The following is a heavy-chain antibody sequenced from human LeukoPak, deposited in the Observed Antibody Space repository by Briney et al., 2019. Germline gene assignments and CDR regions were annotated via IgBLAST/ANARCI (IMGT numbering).Heavy chain of an antibody. D-gene: IGHD3-22*01. J-gene: IGHJ4*02. CDR1: GYTFTGYY. CDR2: INPNSGGT. CDR3: ARAYYYDSSGSANGY. Sequence: ASVKVSCKASGYTFTGYYMHWVRQAPGQGLEWMGWINPNSGGTNYAQKFQGRVTMTRDTSISTAYMELSRLRSDDTAVYYCARAYYYDSSGSANGYWGQGTPVTVSS. V-gene: IGHV1-2*02.